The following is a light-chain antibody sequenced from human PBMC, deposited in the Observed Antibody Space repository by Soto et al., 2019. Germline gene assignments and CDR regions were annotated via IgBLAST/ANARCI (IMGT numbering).Light chain of an antibody. CDR3: QSFDNNNFWV. CDR1: SGNIASNY. V-gene: IGLV6-57*02. J-gene: IGLJ3*02. Sequence: NFMLTQPHSVSESPGKTVTISCTGSSGNIASNYVYWYQQRPGSAPTTVIYEDNQRPSGVPDRLSGSVDSSSNSASLTISGLKTEDEADYYCQSFDNNNFWVFGGGTQLPVL. CDR2: EDN.